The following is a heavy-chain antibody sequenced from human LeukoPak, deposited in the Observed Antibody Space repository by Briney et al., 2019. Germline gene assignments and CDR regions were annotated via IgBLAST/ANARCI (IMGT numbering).Heavy chain of an antibody. CDR2: INRDGTEE. CDR3: TRGHYGIDI. V-gene: IGHV3-7*01. Sequence: SGVSLRLFCAASGFTFSTSWMTWVRQASGKGLEWVATINRDGTEEYYLDSVKGRFTISRDNAKNSLSLQMNSLRGEDMAVYYCTRGHYGIDIWGQGIMVTVSS. D-gene: IGHD3-10*01. J-gene: IGHJ3*02. CDR1: GFTFSTSW.